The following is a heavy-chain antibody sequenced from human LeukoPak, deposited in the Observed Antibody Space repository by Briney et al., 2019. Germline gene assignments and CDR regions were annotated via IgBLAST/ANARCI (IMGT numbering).Heavy chain of an antibody. CDR3: ARVNYGDSTGYYYYGMDV. CDR1: GGSISSYY. J-gene: IGHJ6*02. CDR2: IYYSGST. D-gene: IGHD4-17*01. Sequence: SETLSLTCTVSGGSISSYYWSWIRQPPGKGLEWIGYIYYSGSTNYNPSLKSRVTISVDTSKNQFSLKLSSVTAADTAVYYCARVNYGDSTGYYYYGMDVWGQGTRSPSP. V-gene: IGHV4-59*01.